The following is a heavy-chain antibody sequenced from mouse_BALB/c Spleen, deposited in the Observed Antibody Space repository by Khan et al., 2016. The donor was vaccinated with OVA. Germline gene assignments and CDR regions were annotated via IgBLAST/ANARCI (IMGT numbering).Heavy chain of an antibody. V-gene: IGHV1-77*01. D-gene: IGHD1-2*01. CDR1: GYTFTDYY. CDR3: ARRNYFGYTFAY. J-gene: IGHJ3*01. CDR2: ISPGSGDT. Sequence: QVQLQQSGAEVARPGASVKLSCKASGYTFTDYYINWVKQRTGQGLEWIGEISPGSGDTYYNERFKGKATLTADKSSSTAYMQISSLTSEASAVYFCARRNYFGYTFAYWGQGTLVTVSA.